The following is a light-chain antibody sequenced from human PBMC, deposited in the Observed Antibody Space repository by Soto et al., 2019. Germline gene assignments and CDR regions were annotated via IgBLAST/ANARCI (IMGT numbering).Light chain of an antibody. V-gene: IGLV1-44*01. J-gene: IGLJ2*01. CDR3: ATWDDSLTGVE. CDR2: SNN. CDR1: SSNIGSNA. Sequence: QSVLTQPPSASGTPGQRVTIACSGSSSNIGSNAVSWYQQLPGTAPQLLIYSNNQRPSGVPDRFSGSKSGTSASLAISGFQSEDEAHYYCATWDDSLTGVEFGGGTQLTVL.